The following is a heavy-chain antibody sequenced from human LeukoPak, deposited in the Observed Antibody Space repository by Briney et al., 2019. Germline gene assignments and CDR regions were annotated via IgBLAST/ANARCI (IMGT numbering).Heavy chain of an antibody. V-gene: IGHV4-59*08. J-gene: IGHJ4*02. CDR3: ARHRDSITPGFFDY. D-gene: IGHD5-12*01. Sequence: TSETLSLTCTVSGGSISSYYWTWIRQPPGKGLEWIGYISYSGSTNYNPSLKSRITISLDTPKNQFSLKLSSVTAADTAVYYCARHRDSITPGFFDYWGQGTLVTVSS. CDR2: ISYSGST. CDR1: GGSISSYY.